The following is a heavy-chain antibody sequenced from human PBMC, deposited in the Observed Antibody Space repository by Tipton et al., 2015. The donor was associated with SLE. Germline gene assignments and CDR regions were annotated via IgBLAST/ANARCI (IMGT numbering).Heavy chain of an antibody. D-gene: IGHD3-22*01. J-gene: IGHJ3*02. CDR1: GGSMNTYY. CDR2: INYSGST. Sequence: GLVKPSETLSLTCTVSGGSMNTYYWNWIRQFPGKGLEWIGEINYSGSTNYNPSLKSRVTISIGTSKNQLSLELSSVTAADTAVYYCARGVAYYYDFGALDIWGQGTMVTVSS. V-gene: IGHV4-59*12. CDR3: ARGVAYYYDFGALDI.